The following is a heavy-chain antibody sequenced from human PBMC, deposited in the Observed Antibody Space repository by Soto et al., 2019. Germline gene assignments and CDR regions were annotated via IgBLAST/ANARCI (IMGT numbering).Heavy chain of an antibody. CDR2: IYYSGST. D-gene: IGHD3-3*01. V-gene: IGHV4-30-4*01. Sequence: QVQLQESGPGLVKPSQTLSLTCTVSGGSISSGDYYWSWIRQPPGKGLEWIGYIYYSGSTYYNPSLTGRVTISVDTSKNQFSLKLNSVTATDTAVYYCARADLNTVPIIPLDYWCQGTLVTVSS. CDR1: GGSISSGDYY. J-gene: IGHJ4*02. CDR3: ARADLNTVPIIPLDY.